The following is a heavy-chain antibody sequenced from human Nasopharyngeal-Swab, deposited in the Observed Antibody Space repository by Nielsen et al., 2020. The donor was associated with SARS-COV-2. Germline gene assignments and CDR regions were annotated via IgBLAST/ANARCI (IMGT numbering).Heavy chain of an antibody. J-gene: IGHJ3*02. CDR3: ARDPRITIFGVVIPTTGDAFDI. CDR1: GYTFTSYA. CDR2: INPNTGNP. Sequence: ASVKVSCKASGYTFTSYAMNWVRQAPGQGLEWMGWINPNTGNPTYAQGFTGRFVFSLDTSVSTAYLQISSLKAEDTAVYYCARDPRITIFGVVIPTTGDAFDIWGQGTMVTVSS. D-gene: IGHD3-3*01. V-gene: IGHV7-4-1*02.